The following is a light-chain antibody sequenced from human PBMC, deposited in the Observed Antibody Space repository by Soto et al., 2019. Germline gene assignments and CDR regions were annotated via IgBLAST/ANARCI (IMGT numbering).Light chain of an antibody. Sequence: DIVMTQSPLSLPVTPGEPASISCRSSQSLLHSNGHIYLDGYLQKPGQSPQLLIYLGSNRASGVPDRFSGSVSGTDFTLEISRVEAEDVGVYFCMQALQSQYTFGQGTTLEIK. J-gene: IGKJ2*01. V-gene: IGKV2-28*01. CDR1: QSLLHSNGHIY. CDR2: LGS. CDR3: MQALQSQYT.